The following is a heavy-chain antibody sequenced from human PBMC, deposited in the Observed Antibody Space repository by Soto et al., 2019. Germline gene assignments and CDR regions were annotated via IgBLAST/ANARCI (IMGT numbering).Heavy chain of an antibody. V-gene: IGHV1-8*01. Sequence: QVQLVQSGAEVKKPGASVKVSCKASGYTFTSYDINWVRQATGQGLEWMGWMNPNSGNTGYAQKFHGRVTMTRNTSISTAYIELSSLRSEDPALYYCARSTNDFGDRHWGQGTLVTVSS. CDR3: ARSTNDFGDRH. CDR2: MNPNSGNT. J-gene: IGHJ4*02. D-gene: IGHD4-17*01. CDR1: GYTFTSYD.